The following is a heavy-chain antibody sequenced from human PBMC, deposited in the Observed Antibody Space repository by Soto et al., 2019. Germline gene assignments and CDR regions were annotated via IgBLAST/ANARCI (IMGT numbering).Heavy chain of an antibody. CDR3: ARVRARYYDSSGPAGY. CDR2: IKAGKSNT. D-gene: IGHD3-22*01. J-gene: IGHJ4*02. CDR1: GYTCTSYS. V-gene: IGHV1-3*01. Sequence: AVQVSPKASGYTCTSYSIHWLPQAAGQRSEWMGGIKAGKSNTKYSPNFGGRVTITRDTSGRTAYMGLSSLRSEDTAVYYCARVRARYYDSSGPAGYWGQGTLVTVS.